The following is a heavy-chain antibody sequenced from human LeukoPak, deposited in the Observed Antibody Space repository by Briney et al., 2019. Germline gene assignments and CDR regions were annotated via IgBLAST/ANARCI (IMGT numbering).Heavy chain of an antibody. J-gene: IGHJ3*02. CDR3: ARVSSDAFDI. Sequence: SETLSLTCTVSGGSISSYYWSWIRQPPGKGLEWIGYLYYSGSTNYKPSLKSRVTISADMSKNQFSLKLSSVTAADTAVCYCARVSSDAFDIWGQGTIVTVSS. V-gene: IGHV4-59*01. D-gene: IGHD3-10*01. CDR2: LYYSGST. CDR1: GGSISSYY.